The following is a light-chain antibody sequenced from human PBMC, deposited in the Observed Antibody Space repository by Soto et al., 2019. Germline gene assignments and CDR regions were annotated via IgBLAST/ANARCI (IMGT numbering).Light chain of an antibody. CDR1: QNVRGY. CDR3: QQSHSTLPIT. V-gene: IGKV1-39*01. J-gene: IGKJ5*01. Sequence: DIQMTQSPSSLSAFVGDSVTITCRASQNVRGYLHWYQQKPGRAPKLLIYAASNLQIGVPFRFNGSGSGTEYTLSINYLQPDDSATYYCQQSHSTLPITFGQGTRVEI. CDR2: AAS.